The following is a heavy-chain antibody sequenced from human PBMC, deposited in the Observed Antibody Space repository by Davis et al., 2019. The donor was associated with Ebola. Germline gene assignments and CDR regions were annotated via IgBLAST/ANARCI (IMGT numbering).Heavy chain of an antibody. J-gene: IGHJ6*02. CDR1: GGSVSSGSYY. CDR2: IYYSESS. V-gene: IGHV4-61*03. D-gene: IGHD6-19*01. Sequence: MPSETLSLTCTVSGGSVSSGSYYWSWIRQPPGKGPEWIGYIYYSESSNYNPSLKSRVTISVDTSKNHFSLKLSSVTAADTAVYYCARDSRWLVPGTYYYYGMDVWGQGTTVTVSS. CDR3: ARDSRWLVPGTYYYYGMDV.